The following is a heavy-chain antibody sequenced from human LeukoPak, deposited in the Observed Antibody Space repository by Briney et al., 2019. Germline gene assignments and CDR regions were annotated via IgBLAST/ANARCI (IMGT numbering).Heavy chain of an antibody. D-gene: IGHD4-11*01. Sequence: GASVKVSCKASGYTFTSYGISWVRQAPGQGLEWLGIINPSGGSTSYAQKFQGRVTMTRDTSTSTVYMELSSLRSEDTAVYYCARTSLFDYWGQGTLVTVSS. CDR1: GYTFTSYG. CDR3: ARTSLFDY. V-gene: IGHV1-46*01. J-gene: IGHJ4*02. CDR2: INPSGGST.